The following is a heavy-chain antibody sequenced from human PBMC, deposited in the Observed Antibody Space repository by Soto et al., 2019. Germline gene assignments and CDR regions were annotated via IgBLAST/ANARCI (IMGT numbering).Heavy chain of an antibody. CDR3: ARDLNGLGWVAATDYYYGMDV. Sequence: QVQLVQSGAEVKKPGASVKVSCKASGYTFTSYGISWVRQAPGQGLEWMGWISAYNGNTNYAQKLQGRVTMITDTSTSTAYMGLRSLRSDDTAVYYCARDLNGLGWVAATDYYYGMDVWGQGTTVTVSS. V-gene: IGHV1-18*01. CDR1: GYTFTSYG. CDR2: ISAYNGNT. D-gene: IGHD2-15*01. J-gene: IGHJ6*02.